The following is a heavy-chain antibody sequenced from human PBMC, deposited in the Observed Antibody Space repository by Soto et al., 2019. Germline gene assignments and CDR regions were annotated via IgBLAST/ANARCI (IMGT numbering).Heavy chain of an antibody. J-gene: IGHJ6*02. CDR2: IYYSGST. V-gene: IGHV4-59*01. CDR1: GGSISSYY. Sequence: SETLSLTCTVSGGSISSYYWSWILQPPGKGLEWIGYIYYSGSTNYNPSLKSRVTISVDTSKNQFSLKLSSVTAADTAVYYCARGYSCSSSLYYYSYNCMDVCGPGTTVTGS. CDR3: ARGYSCSSSLYYYSYNCMDV. D-gene: IGHD6-13*01.